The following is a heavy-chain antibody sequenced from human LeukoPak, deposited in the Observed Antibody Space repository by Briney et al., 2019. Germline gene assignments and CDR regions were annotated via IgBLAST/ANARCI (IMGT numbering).Heavy chain of an antibody. CDR3: ARASYYYDSSGYFITRVAEYYFDY. D-gene: IGHD3-22*01. J-gene: IGHJ4*02. CDR1: GGSISSGSYY. Sequence: PSETLSLTCTVSGGSISSGSYYWSWIRQPPGKGLEWIGYIYYSGSTNYNPSLKSRVTISVDTSKNQFSLKLSSVTAADTAVYYCARASYYYDSSGYFITRVAEYYFDYWGQGTLVTVSS. V-gene: IGHV4-61*01. CDR2: IYYSGST.